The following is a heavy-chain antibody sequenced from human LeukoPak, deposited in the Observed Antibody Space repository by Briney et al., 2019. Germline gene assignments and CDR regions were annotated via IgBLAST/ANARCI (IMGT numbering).Heavy chain of an antibody. Sequence: SETLSLTCAVYGGSFSGYYWSWIRQPPGKGLEWIGEINHSGSTNYNPSLKSRVTISVDTSKNQFSLKLSSVTAADTAVYYCARLSAVAGTYYWFDPWGQGTLVTVSS. V-gene: IGHV4-34*01. J-gene: IGHJ5*02. D-gene: IGHD6-19*01. CDR2: INHSGST. CDR1: GGSFSGYY. CDR3: ARLSAVAGTYYWFDP.